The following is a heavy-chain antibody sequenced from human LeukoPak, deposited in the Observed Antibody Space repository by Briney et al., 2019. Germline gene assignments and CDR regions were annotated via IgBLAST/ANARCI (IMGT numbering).Heavy chain of an antibody. J-gene: IGHJ4*02. V-gene: IGHV3-23*01. D-gene: IGHD3-22*01. CDR3: AKDPLSYYDSSGYRYFDY. Sequence: GGSLRLSCAASGFTFNNYAMNWVRQAPGKGLEWVSGIRGSGGSTYYADSVKGRFTISRDNSKNTLHLQMNRLRAEDTAVYFCAKDPLSYYDSSGYRYFDYWGQGTLVTVSS. CDR1: GFTFNNYA. CDR2: IRGSGGST.